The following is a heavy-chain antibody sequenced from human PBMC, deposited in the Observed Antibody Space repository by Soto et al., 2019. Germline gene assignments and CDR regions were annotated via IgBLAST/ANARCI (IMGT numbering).Heavy chain of an antibody. J-gene: IGHJ6*02. CDR1: GFTFTSSA. V-gene: IGHV1-58*01. CDR3: AVYYYVIGSYYCMEV. D-gene: IGHD3-10*02. CDR2: IVVGSGNT. Sequence: SVKISCKASGFTFTSSAVQWVRQARGQRLEWIGWIVVGSGNTNYAQKFQERVTITRDMSTSTAYIELSSLRSEDTAVYYCAVYYYVIGSYYCMEVWGQGTKVTVS.